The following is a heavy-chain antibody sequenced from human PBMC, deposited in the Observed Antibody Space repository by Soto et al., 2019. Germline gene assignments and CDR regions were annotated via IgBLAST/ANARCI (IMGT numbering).Heavy chain of an antibody. CDR3: TRSPVFISTGSPQDYVDY. V-gene: IGHV1-3*01. CDR2: INAGNGNT. J-gene: IGHJ4*02. D-gene: IGHD3-3*01. Sequence: ASVKVSCKASGYNFGNYAMHWIRQAPGQRPEWMGLINAGNGNTKYSKKFQGRVTIIRDTSASTAYMELSSLKFEDTAVYYCTRSPVFISTGSPQDYVDYWGQGTLVSVFS. CDR1: GYNFGNYA.